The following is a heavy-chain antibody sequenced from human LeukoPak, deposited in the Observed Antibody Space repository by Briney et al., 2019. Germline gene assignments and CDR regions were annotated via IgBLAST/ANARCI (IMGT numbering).Heavy chain of an antibody. J-gene: IGHJ5*02. V-gene: IGHV4-61*05. CDR3: ARANIAAAGGVRFDP. CDR2: IYYSGST. CDR1: GGSISSSSYY. D-gene: IGHD6-13*01. Sequence: SETLSLTCTVSGGSISSSSYYWGWTRQPPGKGLEWIGYIYYSGSTNYNPSLKSRVTISVDTSKNQFSLKLSSVTAADTAVYYCARANIAAAGGVRFDPWGQGTLVTVSS.